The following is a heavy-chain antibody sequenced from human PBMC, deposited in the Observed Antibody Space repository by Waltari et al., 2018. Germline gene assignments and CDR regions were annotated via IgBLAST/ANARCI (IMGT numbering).Heavy chain of an antibody. D-gene: IGHD4-17*01. J-gene: IGHJ6*01. V-gene: IGHV3-21*06. CDR1: GFDFSSCT. CDR2: ISSNNNYI. CDR3: ARDLDYGDYYGLDV. Sequence: EMQLVESGGGLVKPGGSLRLSCSAPGFDFSSCTMNWVRQAPGKGLEWVSSISSNNNYIYYADSVKGRFTVSRDNTKNSLYLQMNSLRAEDTALYYCARDLDYGDYYGLDVWGQGTTVTVSS.